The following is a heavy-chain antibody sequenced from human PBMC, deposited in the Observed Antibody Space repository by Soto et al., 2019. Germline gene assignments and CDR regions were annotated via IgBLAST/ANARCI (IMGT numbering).Heavy chain of an antibody. CDR1: GFSFSSYT. J-gene: IGHJ2*01. D-gene: IGHD5-18*01. V-gene: IGHV3-30-3*01. CDR3: ARDPLWGTAMVLWYFDL. Sequence: GGSLRLSCASSGFSFSSYTMHWVRQTPGKGLEWVAVISHDGSNKYYADSVKGRFTISRDNSKNTLYLQMNSLRAEDTAVYYCARDPLWGTAMVLWYFDLWGRGTLVTVSS. CDR2: ISHDGSNK.